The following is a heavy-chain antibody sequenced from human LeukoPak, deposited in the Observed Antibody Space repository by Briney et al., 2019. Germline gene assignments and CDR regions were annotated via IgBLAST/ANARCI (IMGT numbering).Heavy chain of an antibody. CDR1: GGSISSGSYY. J-gene: IGHJ5*02. D-gene: IGHD6-13*01. CDR3: ARVNRYSSPQDT. Sequence: PSETLSLTCTVSGGSISSGSYYWSWIRQPAGKGLEWIGRIYTSGSTNYNPSLKSRVTISVDTSKNQFSLKLSSVTAADTAVYYCARVNRYSSPQDTWGQGTLVTVSS. CDR2: IYTSGST. V-gene: IGHV4-61*02.